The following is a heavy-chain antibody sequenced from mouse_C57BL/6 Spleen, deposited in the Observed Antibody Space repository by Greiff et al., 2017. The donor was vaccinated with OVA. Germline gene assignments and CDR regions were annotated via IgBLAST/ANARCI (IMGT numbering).Heavy chain of an antibody. Sequence: EVQLQQSGPELVKPGASVKMSCKASGYTFTDYNMHWVKQSHGKSLEWIGYINPNNGGTSYNQKFKGKATVTVNKSSSTAYMELRSLTSEDSAVYYCAGERIGWGGYDVGFAYWGQGTLVTVSA. CDR2: INPNNGGT. V-gene: IGHV1-22*01. J-gene: IGHJ3*01. D-gene: IGHD2-2*01. CDR1: GYTFTDYN. CDR3: AGERIGWGGYDVGFAY.